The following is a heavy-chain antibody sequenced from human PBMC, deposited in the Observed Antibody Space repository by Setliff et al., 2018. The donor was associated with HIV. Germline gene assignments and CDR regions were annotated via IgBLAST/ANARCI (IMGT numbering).Heavy chain of an antibody. Sequence: GESLKISCKGSGYSFTSYWIGWVRQMPGKGLDWMGISYPGDSDTRYSPSFQGQVTISADKSISTAYLQWSSLKASDTAMYYCARLSGLYYYDSSGYYYGHYFDYWGQGTLVTVSS. J-gene: IGHJ4*02. CDR3: ARLSGLYYYDSSGYYYGHYFDY. CDR2: SYPGDSDT. V-gene: IGHV5-51*01. D-gene: IGHD3-22*01. CDR1: GYSFTSYW.